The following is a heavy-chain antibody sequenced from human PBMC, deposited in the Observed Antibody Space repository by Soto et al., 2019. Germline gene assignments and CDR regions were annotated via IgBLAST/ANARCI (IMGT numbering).Heavy chain of an antibody. J-gene: IGHJ6*02. CDR3: AASCVGCGGFNYYGMDV. Sequence: SETLSLTCTVSGGSLSSYYWSWVRQSPGKGLEWIGYIYYSDSTNYNPSLKSRVTISVDTSKNQFSLKLSSMTAADTAVYYCAASCVGCGGFNYYGMDVWGQGTTVTVSS. CDR2: IYYSDST. CDR1: GGSLSSYY. D-gene: IGHD2-21*01. V-gene: IGHV4-59*12.